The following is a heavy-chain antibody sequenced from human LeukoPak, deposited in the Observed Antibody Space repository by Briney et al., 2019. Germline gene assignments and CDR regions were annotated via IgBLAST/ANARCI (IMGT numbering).Heavy chain of an antibody. V-gene: IGHV1-2*02. J-gene: IGHJ5*02. CDR3: ARGQMVRGVMVCNWFNP. CDR1: GYTFTGYW. CDR2: INPNSGGT. D-gene: IGHD3-10*01. Sequence: ASVKVSCKASGYTFTGYWMHWVRQAPGQGLEWMGWINPNSGGTNYAQKFQGRVTMTRDTSISTAYMELSRLRSDDTAVYYCARGQMVRGVMVCNWFNPWGQGTLVTVSS.